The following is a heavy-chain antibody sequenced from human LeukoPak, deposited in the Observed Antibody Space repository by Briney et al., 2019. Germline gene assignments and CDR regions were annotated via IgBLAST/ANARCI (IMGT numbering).Heavy chain of an antibody. CDR3: ARSDWFNP. Sequence: GGSLRLSCAASGFTFSGYWMSWVRQAPGKGLVWVSRIKNDGSITTYADSVKGRFTISRDNAKDTLYLQMNSLRVEDTAVYYCARSDWFNPWGQGTLVIVSS. J-gene: IGHJ5*02. CDR1: GFTFSGYW. V-gene: IGHV3-74*01. CDR2: IKNDGSIT.